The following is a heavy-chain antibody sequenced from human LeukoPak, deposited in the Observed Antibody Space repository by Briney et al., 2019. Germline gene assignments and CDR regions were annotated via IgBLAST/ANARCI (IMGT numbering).Heavy chain of an antibody. J-gene: IGHJ1*01. CDR2: IYYNGST. CDR3: ARHDGSSWYVGKYFQH. CDR1: GGSISSSSYY. Sequence: KPSETLSLTCTASGGSISSSSYYWGWIRQPPGKGLEWIGSIYYNGSTYYNPSLKSRVTISVDTSKNQFSLKLSSVTAADTAVYYCARHDGSSWYVGKYFQHWGQGTLVTVSS. D-gene: IGHD6-13*01. V-gene: IGHV4-39*01.